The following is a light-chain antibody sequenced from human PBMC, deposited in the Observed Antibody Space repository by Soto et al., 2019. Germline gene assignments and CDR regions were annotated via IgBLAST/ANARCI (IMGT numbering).Light chain of an antibody. CDR1: QTVSSNC. CDR3: QQYTGTPTT. V-gene: IGKV3-20*01. CDR2: GAS. Sequence: EIILTQSPDTLSLSPGERATISCRASQTVSSNCLAWCQQRPGQAARLLIYGASTRAAGIPDRFSGSGSWTDVTLTITRLEPEDSAVYFCQQYTGTPTTFGQGTRLEIK. J-gene: IGKJ5*01.